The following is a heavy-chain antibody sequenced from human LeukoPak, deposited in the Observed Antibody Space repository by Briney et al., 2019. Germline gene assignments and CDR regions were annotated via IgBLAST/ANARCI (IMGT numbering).Heavy chain of an antibody. D-gene: IGHD3-3*01. J-gene: IGHJ6*03. CDR1: GGTFSSYA. Sequence: SVKVSCKASGGTFSSYAISWVRQAPGQGLEWMGGIIPIFGTANYAQKFQGRVTITADESTSTAYMELSSLRSEDTAVYYCARGDFWRGSYYYYYMDVWGKGTTVTVSS. V-gene: IGHV1-69*01. CDR2: IIPIFGTA. CDR3: ARGDFWRGSYYYYYMDV.